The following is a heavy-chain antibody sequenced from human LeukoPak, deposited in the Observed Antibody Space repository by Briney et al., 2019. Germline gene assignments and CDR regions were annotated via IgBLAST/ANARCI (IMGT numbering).Heavy chain of an antibody. CDR2: INAGNGNT. Sequence: GASVKVSCKASGGTFSSYAISWVRQAPGQRLEWMGWINAGNGNTKYSQKFQGRVTITRDTSASTAYMELSSLRSEDTAVYYCALLRGSFDYWGQGTLVTVSS. CDR1: GGTFSSYA. CDR3: ALLRGSFDY. V-gene: IGHV1-3*01. D-gene: IGHD3-10*01. J-gene: IGHJ4*02.